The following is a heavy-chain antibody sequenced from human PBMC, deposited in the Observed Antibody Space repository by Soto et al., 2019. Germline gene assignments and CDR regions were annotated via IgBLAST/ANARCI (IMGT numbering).Heavy chain of an antibody. J-gene: IGHJ4*02. Sequence: QVQLVQSGAEVKKPGSSVKVSCKASGGTFSSYAISWVRQAPGQGLEWMGGIIPIFGTANYAQKFQGRVTITADKSTSTDYMELSRRRSEDTAVYYCARDRIQEYSSSHFDYWGQGTLVTVSS. CDR2: IIPIFGTA. CDR1: GGTFSSYA. CDR3: ARDRIQEYSSSHFDY. V-gene: IGHV1-69*06. D-gene: IGHD6-6*01.